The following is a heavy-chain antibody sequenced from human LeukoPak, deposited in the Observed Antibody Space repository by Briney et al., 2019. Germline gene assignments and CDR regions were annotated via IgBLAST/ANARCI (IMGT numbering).Heavy chain of an antibody. CDR2: ISYDGTYK. CDR1: GFRFDAYG. V-gene: IGHV3-30*03. D-gene: IGHD3-22*01. J-gene: IGHJ4*02. CDR3: AWRLNYYDSSGYSMVVDY. Sequence: AGRSLRLSCAASGFRFDAYGMHWVRQAPGKGLEWVAYISYDGTYKYYGDSVKGRFTVSKDDSNNTLHLRVDSLRAEDTAVYYCAWRLNYYDSSGYSMVVDYWGQGTLVTVSS.